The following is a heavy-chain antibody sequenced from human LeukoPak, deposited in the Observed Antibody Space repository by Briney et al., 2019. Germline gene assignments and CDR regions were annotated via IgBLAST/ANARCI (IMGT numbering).Heavy chain of an antibody. D-gene: IGHD3-3*01. CDR1: GFTFSSYD. V-gene: IGHV3-13*01. CDR2: IGTAGDT. CDR3: VRDARERGFAS. J-gene: IGHJ4*02. Sequence: GGSLRLSCAASGFTFSSYDMRWVRQIKGKGLEWVSAIGTAGDTYYAGSVKGRFTISREDARNSLYLQMNNRRVGDTAVYYCVRDARERGFASWGQGTLVTVSS.